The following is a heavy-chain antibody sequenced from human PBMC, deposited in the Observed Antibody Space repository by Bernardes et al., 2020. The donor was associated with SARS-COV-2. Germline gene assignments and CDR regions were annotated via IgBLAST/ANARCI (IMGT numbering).Heavy chain of an antibody. V-gene: IGHV1-8*01. CDR1: GYTFTSYD. J-gene: IGHJ6*02. CDR3: ARRGDDFWNYYYYGMDV. D-gene: IGHD3-3*01. Sequence: ASVKVSCKASGYTFTSYDINWVRQATGQGLEWMGWMNPNSGNTGYAQKFQGRVTMTRNTSISTAYMELSSLRSEDTAAYYCARRGDDFWNYYYYGMDVWGQGNTVTVS. CDR2: MNPNSGNT.